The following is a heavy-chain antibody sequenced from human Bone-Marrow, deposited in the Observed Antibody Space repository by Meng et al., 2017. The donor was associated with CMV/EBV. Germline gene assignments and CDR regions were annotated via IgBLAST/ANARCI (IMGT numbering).Heavy chain of an antibody. D-gene: IGHD5-24*01. CDR1: GFTFSSYG. CDR2: IWYDGSNK. CDR3: AKALGRWLQLGVNHDARDI. V-gene: IGHV3-33*06. Sequence: GESLKISCAASGFTFSSYGMHWVRQAPGKGLEWVAVIWYDGSNKYYADSVKGRFTISRDNSKNTLYLQMNSLRAEDTAVYYCAKALGRWLQLGVNHDARDIWGQGTMVTVSS. J-gene: IGHJ3*02.